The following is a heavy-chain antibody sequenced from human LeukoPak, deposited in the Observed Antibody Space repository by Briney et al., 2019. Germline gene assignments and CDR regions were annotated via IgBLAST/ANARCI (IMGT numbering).Heavy chain of an antibody. D-gene: IGHD5-24*01. CDR3: ARGRDGYRDY. Sequence: SETLSLTCAAYGGSFSGYYWSWIRQPPGKGLEWIGEINHSGSTNYNPSLKSRVTISVDTSKNQFSLKLSSVTAADTAVYYCARGRDGYRDYWGQGTLVTVSS. CDR1: GGSFSGYY. CDR2: INHSGST. V-gene: IGHV4-34*01. J-gene: IGHJ4*02.